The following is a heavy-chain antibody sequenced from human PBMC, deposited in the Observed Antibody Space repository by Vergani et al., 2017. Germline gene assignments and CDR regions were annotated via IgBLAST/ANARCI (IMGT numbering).Heavy chain of an antibody. CDR1: GGSISSYY. CDR3: ARVGPVVPAAMDYDAFDI. J-gene: IGHJ3*02. CDR2: IYYSGST. D-gene: IGHD2-2*01. Sequence: QVQLQESGPGLVKPSETLSLPCTVSGGSISSYYWSWIRQPPGKGLEWIGYIYYSGSTNYNPSLKSRVTISVDTSKNQFSLKLSSVTAADTAVYYCARVGPVVPAAMDYDAFDIWGQGTMVTVSS. V-gene: IGHV4-59*01.